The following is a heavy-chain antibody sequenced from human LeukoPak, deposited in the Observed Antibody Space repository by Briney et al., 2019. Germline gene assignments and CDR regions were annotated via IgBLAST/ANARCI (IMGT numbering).Heavy chain of an antibody. Sequence: ASVKVSCKASGYTFTGYYMHWVRQAPGQGLEWMGWINSNSGGTNYAQKFQGRVTMTRDTSISTGYMELSRLRSDDTAVYYCARVLIRRHYESSGYYYDDPWGQGTLVTVSS. J-gene: IGHJ5*02. V-gene: IGHV1-2*02. D-gene: IGHD3-22*01. CDR1: GYTFTGYY. CDR3: ARVLIRRHYESSGYYYDDP. CDR2: INSNSGGT.